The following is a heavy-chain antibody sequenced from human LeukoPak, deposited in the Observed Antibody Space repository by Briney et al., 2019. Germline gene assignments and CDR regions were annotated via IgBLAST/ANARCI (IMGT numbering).Heavy chain of an antibody. CDR2: IYSGGST. J-gene: IGHJ4*02. D-gene: IGHD2-21*02. V-gene: IGHV3-53*01. CDR3: ARVVTGDYFDY. CDR1: GFTVSSNY. Sequence: GGSLRLSCAASGFTVSSNYMSWVRQAPGTGLEWVSVIYSGGSTYYADSVKGRFTISRDNSKNTLYLQMNSLRAEDTAVYYCARVVTGDYFDYWGQGTLVTVSS.